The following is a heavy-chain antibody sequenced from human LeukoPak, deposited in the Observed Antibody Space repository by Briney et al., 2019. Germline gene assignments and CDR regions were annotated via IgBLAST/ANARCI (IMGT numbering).Heavy chain of an antibody. CDR3: ARDKAVTTELTQYFHH. J-gene: IGHJ1*01. D-gene: IGHD4-11*01. Sequence: ASVKVSCKASGYTFTNYGVSWVRQAPGQGLEWMGWISGYNGYTNYAQRFQFRVTMTTDTSTSTAYMELRSLTSDDTAVYYCARDKAVTTELTQYFHHWGQGTLVTVSS. CDR1: GYTFTNYG. V-gene: IGHV1-18*01. CDR2: ISGYNGYT.